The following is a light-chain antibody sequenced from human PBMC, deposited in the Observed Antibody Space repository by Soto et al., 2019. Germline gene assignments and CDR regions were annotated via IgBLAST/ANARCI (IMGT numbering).Light chain of an antibody. J-gene: IGKJ1*01. CDR2: GAS. CDR3: LQHNSYPWT. Sequence: DIVMTQSPATLSVSPGERATLSCRASQRVSSNLAWYQQKPGQAPRLLIYGASTRATGIPARFSGSGSGTEFTLTISSLQPEDFATYYCLQHNSYPWTFGQGTKVDIK. CDR1: QRVSSN. V-gene: IGKV3-15*01.